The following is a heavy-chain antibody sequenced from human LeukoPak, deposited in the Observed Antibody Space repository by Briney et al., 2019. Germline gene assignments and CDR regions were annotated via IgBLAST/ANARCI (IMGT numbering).Heavy chain of an antibody. CDR1: GFTFSSYG. Sequence: GGSLRLSCAASGFTFSSYGMHWVRQAPGKGLEWVAVIWYDGSNKYYADSVKGRFTISRDNSKNTLYLQMNSLRAEVTAVYYYAKGPSNYYYYMDVWGKGTTVTVSS. J-gene: IGHJ6*03. V-gene: IGHV3-33*06. CDR3: AKGPSNYYYYMDV. CDR2: IWYDGSNK. D-gene: IGHD4-11*01.